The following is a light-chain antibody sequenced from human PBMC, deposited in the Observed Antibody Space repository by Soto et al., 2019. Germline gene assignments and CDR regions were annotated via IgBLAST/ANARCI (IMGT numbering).Light chain of an antibody. CDR2: AAS. Sequence: DIQMTQSPSTLSASVGDRVTITCRASQSVRSWLAWYQQKPGKAPKLLIYAASTLQSGVPSRFSGSGSGTDFTLTISCLQSEDFATYYCQQYYSYPWTFGQGTKVDIK. J-gene: IGKJ1*01. CDR1: QSVRSW. CDR3: QQYYSYPWT. V-gene: IGKV1-5*01.